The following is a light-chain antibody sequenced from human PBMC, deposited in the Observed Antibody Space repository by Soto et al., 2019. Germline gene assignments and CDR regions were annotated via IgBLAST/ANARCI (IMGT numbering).Light chain of an antibody. CDR2: WAS. Sequence: DIVMTQSPDSLSVSLDERATINCKSSQTVLYSSNNKNYLAWYQQKPGQPPKLLIYWASTRESGVPDRFSGRGSGTDFTLTISSLQAEDVAVYYCQQYYTSPPTFGQGTKLEIK. CDR1: QTVLYSSNNKNY. V-gene: IGKV4-1*01. J-gene: IGKJ2*01. CDR3: QQYYTSPPT.